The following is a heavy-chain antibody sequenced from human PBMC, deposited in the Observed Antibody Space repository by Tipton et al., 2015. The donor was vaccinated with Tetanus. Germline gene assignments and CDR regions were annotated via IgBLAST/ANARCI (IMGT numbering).Heavy chain of an antibody. J-gene: IGHJ6*02. V-gene: IGHV3-74*01. CDR1: GLTFSSYW. CDR2: INSDGSST. Sequence: SLRLSCAASGLTFSSYWMHWVRQAPGKGLVWVSRINSDGSSTSYADSVKGRFTISRDNAKNTLYLQMNSLRAEDTALYYCAKDTGVTPHYGMDVWGQGTTVTVSS. D-gene: IGHD2-21*02. CDR3: AKDTGVTPHYGMDV.